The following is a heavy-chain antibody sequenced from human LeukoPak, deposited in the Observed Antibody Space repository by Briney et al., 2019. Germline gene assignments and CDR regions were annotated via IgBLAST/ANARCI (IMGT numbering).Heavy chain of an antibody. Sequence: ASVKVSCKASGYTFTSYAMHWVRQAPGQRLEWMGWINAGNGNTKYSQKFQGRVIITRDTSASTAYMELSSLRSEDTAVYYCARGSEEVPADSGDYWGQGTLVTVSS. CDR3: ARGSEEVPADSGDY. D-gene: IGHD2-2*01. CDR1: GYTFTSYA. CDR2: INAGNGNT. V-gene: IGHV1-3*01. J-gene: IGHJ4*02.